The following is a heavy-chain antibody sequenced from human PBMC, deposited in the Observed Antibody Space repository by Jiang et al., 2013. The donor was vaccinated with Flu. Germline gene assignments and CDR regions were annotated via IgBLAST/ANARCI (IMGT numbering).Heavy chain of an antibody. V-gene: IGHV4-39*01. CDR3: ARGYSGYAI. CDR1: GDSISSGSYY. Sequence: GSGLVKPSETLSLTCTVSGDSISSGSYYWAWIRQPPGKELEWFGSIYYSGSTYSNPSLKSRVTISVDTSKNQFSLKLRSVTAADTAVYYCARGYSGYAIWGQGTLVTVSS. J-gene: IGHJ4*02. D-gene: IGHD5-12*01. CDR2: IYYSGST.